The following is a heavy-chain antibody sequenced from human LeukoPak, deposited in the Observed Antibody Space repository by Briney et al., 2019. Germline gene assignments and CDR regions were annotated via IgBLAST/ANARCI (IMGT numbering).Heavy chain of an antibody. D-gene: IGHD2-8*01. V-gene: IGHV1-69*04. CDR3: ARTKPPYGMDV. J-gene: IGHJ6*02. Sequence: SVKVSCKASGGTFSSYAISWVREAPGQGLEWMGRIIPILGIANHAQKFQGRVTITADKSTSTAYMELSSLRSEDTAVYYCARTKPPYGMDVWGQGTTVTVSS. CDR2: IIPILGIA. CDR1: GGTFSSYA.